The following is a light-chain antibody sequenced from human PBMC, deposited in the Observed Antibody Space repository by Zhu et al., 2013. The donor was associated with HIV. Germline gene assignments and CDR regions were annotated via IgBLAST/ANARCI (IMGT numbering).Light chain of an antibody. CDR3: HQYGSSPPT. CDR1: QFVGSSTF. CDR2: DAS. V-gene: IGKV3-20*01. Sequence: DIVLTQSPGTLSLSPGDTATLSCRASQFVGSSTFLAWYQQKRGQAPRLLIYDASSRATGIPDRFRGSGSGTDFTLTISRLEPEDFAVYHCHQYGSSPPTFGQGTKVEIK. J-gene: IGKJ2*01.